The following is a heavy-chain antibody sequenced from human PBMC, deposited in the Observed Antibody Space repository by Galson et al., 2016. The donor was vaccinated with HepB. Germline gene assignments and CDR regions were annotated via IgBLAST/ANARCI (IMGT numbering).Heavy chain of an antibody. CDR1: GGSVSSNYW. CDR3: SLFALGFCADGGCYH. Sequence: SETLSLTCAVSGGSVSSNYWGTWVRQPPGQGLQWIGEIFHTGSTNYNPSLQSRVTISLDKSKDQSSLKLNSVTAADAAEYYRSLFALGFCADGGCYHWGQGILVAVSS. D-gene: IGHD2-8*01. V-gene: IGHV4-4*02. CDR2: IFHTGST. J-gene: IGHJ4*02.